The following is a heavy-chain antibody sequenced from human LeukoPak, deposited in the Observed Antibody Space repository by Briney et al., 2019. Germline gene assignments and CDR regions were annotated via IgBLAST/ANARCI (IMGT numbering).Heavy chain of an antibody. CDR3: AKGPPDKRDSSSSKAFDI. J-gene: IGHJ3*02. V-gene: IGHV3-23*01. CDR2: ISGSGGNT. D-gene: IGHD6-6*01. Sequence: GGSLRLSCAASGFTFSSHGMNWVRQAPGKGLEWVSGISGSGGNTYYADSVRGRFTISRDNSKNTLYLQMNSLRAEDTAVYYCAKGPPDKRDSSSSKAFDIWGQGTMVTVSS. CDR1: GFTFSSHG.